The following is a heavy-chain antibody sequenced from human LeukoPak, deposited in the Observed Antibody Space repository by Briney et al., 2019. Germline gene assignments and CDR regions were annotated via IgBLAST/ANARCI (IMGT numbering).Heavy chain of an antibody. J-gene: IGHJ4*02. Sequence: GGFPRLSCAASGFTFSSYWMSWVRQAPGKGLEWVANIKQDGSEKYYVDSVKGRFTISRDNAKNSLYLQMNSLRAEDTAVYYCARWRLYCSSTSCYFDYWGQGTLVTVSS. CDR1: GFTFSSYW. V-gene: IGHV3-7*03. CDR3: ARWRLYCSSTSCYFDY. CDR2: IKQDGSEK. D-gene: IGHD2-2*01.